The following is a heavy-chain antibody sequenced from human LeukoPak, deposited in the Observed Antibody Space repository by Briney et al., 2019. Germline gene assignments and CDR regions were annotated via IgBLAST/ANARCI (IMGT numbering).Heavy chain of an antibody. J-gene: IGHJ6*02. CDR2: MNYDGSST. CDR1: GLTLSNYW. CDR3: ARIVRDYYYGMDV. D-gene: IGHD3-22*01. V-gene: IGHV3-74*03. Sequence: PGGSLRLSCAASGLTLSNYWMHWVRQAPGKGLVWVSRMNYDGSSTTYADSVKGRFTISRDNAENSLYLQMNSLRAEDTAVYYCARIVRDYYYGMDVWGQGTTVTVSS.